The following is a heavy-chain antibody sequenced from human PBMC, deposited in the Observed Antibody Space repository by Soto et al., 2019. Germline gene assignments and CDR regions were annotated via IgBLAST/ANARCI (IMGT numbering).Heavy chain of an antibody. Sequence: SETLSLTCSVSGASVSSGSHYWSWIRQSPGKGLEWIGFIYYSGSTNYNPSLKSRVTISVDTSKNQFSLKVSSVTAADTAVYFCARDPLGYSSSHFFDPWGQGTLVPVSS. D-gene: IGHD6-6*01. CDR2: IYYSGST. CDR1: GASVSSGSHY. J-gene: IGHJ5*02. V-gene: IGHV4-61*01. CDR3: ARDPLGYSSSHFFDP.